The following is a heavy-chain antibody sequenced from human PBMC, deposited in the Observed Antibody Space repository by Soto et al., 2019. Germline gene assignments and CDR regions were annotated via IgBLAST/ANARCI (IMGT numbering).Heavy chain of an antibody. J-gene: IGHJ4*02. CDR3: AHTRAPRKLDH. V-gene: IGHV2-5*02. CDR2: IYWDDDK. CDR1: GFSLSTSGVG. Sequence: QITLKESGPTLAKPTQTLTLTCTFSGFSLSTSGVGVGLIRQPPGKAMEWLALIYWDDDKRYRPSLNSSLTITNDTFKNQVVLTMTHMDPVVTATYYCAHTRAPRKLDHWGQGTMVTVAS.